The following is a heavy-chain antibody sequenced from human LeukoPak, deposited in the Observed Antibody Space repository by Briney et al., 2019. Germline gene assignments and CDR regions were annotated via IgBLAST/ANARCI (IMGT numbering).Heavy chain of an antibody. V-gene: IGHV3-23*01. CDR2: ISGDGDTT. D-gene: IGHD1-26*01. Sequence: GGSLRLSCAASGFTFTSYAMSWVRQAPGKGLQWVSSISGDGDTTYYADSVKGRFTISRDNSKDTLYLQMNSLRVGDTAVYYCAKENPELHFDPRGQRTLVTVSS. CDR1: GFTFTSYA. J-gene: IGHJ5*02. CDR3: AKENPELHFDP.